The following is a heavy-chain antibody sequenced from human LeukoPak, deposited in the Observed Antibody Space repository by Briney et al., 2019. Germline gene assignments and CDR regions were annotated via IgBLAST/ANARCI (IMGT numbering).Heavy chain of an antibody. CDR2: ISYDGNHK. CDR3: AKGELHFNTCSFDY. D-gene: IGHD1-26*01. V-gene: IGHV3-30*18. Sequence: GGSLRLSCAASGFTFSSGMHWVRQAPGKGLEWVAVISYDGNHKYYGDSVKGRFAISRDNSRNTLYLQMDSLKTEDTAVYYCAKGELHFNTCSFDYWGQGTLVTVSS. CDR1: GFTFSSG. J-gene: IGHJ4*02.